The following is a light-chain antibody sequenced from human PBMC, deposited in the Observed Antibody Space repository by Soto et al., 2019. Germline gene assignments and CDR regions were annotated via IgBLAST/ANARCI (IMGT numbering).Light chain of an antibody. V-gene: IGKV1-39*01. CDR1: QDISSS. J-gene: IGKJ1*01. CDR2: AAS. CDR3: QQSYVTPWT. Sequence: DIQRTQSPSSLSASVGDRVTISCRASQDISSSLNWYQHKSGKAPKLLIYAASGLHSGVPSRFSGSGSGTDCTLTISSLQPEDVATYYCQQSYVTPWTFGQGTKVDIK.